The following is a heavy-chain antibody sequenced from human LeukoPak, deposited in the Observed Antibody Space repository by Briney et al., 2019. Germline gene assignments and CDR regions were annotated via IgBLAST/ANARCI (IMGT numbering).Heavy chain of an antibody. CDR3: AHSGDYYDGWNY. CDR1: GFSLSTSGVG. CDR2: IYWDDDK. D-gene: IGHD4-23*01. J-gene: IGHJ4*02. V-gene: IGHV2-5*02. Sequence: SGPTLVNPTQTLTLACTFSGFSLSTSGVGVGWIRQPPGKALEWLALIYWDDDKRYSPSLKSRLTLTKDTSKNQVVLTMTNMDPVDTGTYYCAHSGDYYDGWNYWGQGTLVTVSS.